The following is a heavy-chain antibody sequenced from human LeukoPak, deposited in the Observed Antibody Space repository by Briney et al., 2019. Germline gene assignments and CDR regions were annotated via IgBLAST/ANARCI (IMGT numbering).Heavy chain of an antibody. CDR1: GGSISSYY. Sequence: SETLSPTCTVSGGSISSYYWSWIRQPPGKGLEWIGYIYYSGSINYNPSLKSRVIISVDKSKNQFSLKLTSVTAADTAVYYCARVKTYYDILTGPPTYYYMDVWGKGTTVTISS. J-gene: IGHJ6*03. CDR2: IYYSGSI. D-gene: IGHD3-9*01. CDR3: ARVKTYYDILTGPPTYYYMDV. V-gene: IGHV4-59*08.